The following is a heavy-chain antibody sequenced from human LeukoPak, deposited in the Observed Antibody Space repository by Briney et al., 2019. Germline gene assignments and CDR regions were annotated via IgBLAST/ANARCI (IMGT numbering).Heavy chain of an antibody. CDR1: GYTFTSYA. CDR3: ARTAGYRYYDSSGYYYWEYFDY. J-gene: IGHJ4*02. Sequence: ASVKDSCKASGYTFTSYAIHWVRQAPGQRLEWMGWINAGNGDTKYSQKFQGRVTITRDTSASTAYMELSSLRSEDTAVYYCARTAGYRYYDSSGYYYWEYFDYWGQGTLVTVSS. CDR2: INAGNGDT. D-gene: IGHD3-22*01. V-gene: IGHV1-3*01.